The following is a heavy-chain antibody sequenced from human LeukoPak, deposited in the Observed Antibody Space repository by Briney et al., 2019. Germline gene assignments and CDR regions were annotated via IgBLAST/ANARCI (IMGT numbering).Heavy chain of an antibody. V-gene: IGHV4-59*12. CDR3: AREEYYYDSSGYRD. D-gene: IGHD3-22*01. CDR1: GGPISGDY. J-gene: IGHJ4*02. CDR2: LYYTGST. Sequence: PSETLSLTCTVSGGPISGDYWSWIRQPPGKRLEWIGYLYYTGSTNYNPSLKSRVTISVDTSKNQFSLKLSSVTAADTAVYYCAREEYYYDSSGYRDWGQGTLVTVSS.